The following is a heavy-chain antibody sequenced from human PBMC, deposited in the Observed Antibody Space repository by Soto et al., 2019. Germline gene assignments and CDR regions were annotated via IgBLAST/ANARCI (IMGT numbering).Heavy chain of an antibody. Sequence: GASVKVSCKASGSTFTSYYMHWVRQAPGQGLEWMGIINPSGGSTSYAQKFQGRVTMTRDTSTSTVYMELSSLRSEDTAVYYCARVTRRTAVAVDREVAPASRPPDCCAFDIWGQGTMVTVSS. CDR1: GSTFTSYY. CDR3: ARVTRRTAVAVDREVAPASRPPDCCAFDI. CDR2: INPSGGST. D-gene: IGHD6-19*01. V-gene: IGHV1-46*01. J-gene: IGHJ3*02.